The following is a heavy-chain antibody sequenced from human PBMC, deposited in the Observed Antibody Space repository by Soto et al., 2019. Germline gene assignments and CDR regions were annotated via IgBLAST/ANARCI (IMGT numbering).Heavy chain of an antibody. J-gene: IGHJ6*02. CDR1: GFTFNSYA. V-gene: IGHV3-30-3*01. D-gene: IGHD1-26*01. CDR2: ISYDPTKI. CDR3: ARTRSNWHDYYFHCEMDV. Sequence: QVQLVESGGGVVQPGRSLRLSCAASGFTFNSYAIHWVRQAPGKGLEWLALISYDPTKIFYSDSVKGRFTISRDNSESTLDLQMNSLRAEDTAVYYCARTRSNWHDYYFHCEMDVWGQGTTVIVSS.